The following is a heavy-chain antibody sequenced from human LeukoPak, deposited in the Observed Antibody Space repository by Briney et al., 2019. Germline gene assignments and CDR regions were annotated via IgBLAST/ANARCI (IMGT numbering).Heavy chain of an antibody. D-gene: IGHD3-22*01. CDR3: ARLGLGTYYYDSSGYHFDY. V-gene: IGHV4-4*02. CDR2: IYHSGST. Sequence: SETLSLTCAVSGGSISSSNWWSWVRQPPGKGLEWIGEIYHSGSTNYNPSLKSRVTISVDKSKNQFSLKLSSVTAADTAVYYCARLGLGTYYYDSSGYHFDYWGQGTLVTVSS. CDR1: GGSISSSNW. J-gene: IGHJ4*02.